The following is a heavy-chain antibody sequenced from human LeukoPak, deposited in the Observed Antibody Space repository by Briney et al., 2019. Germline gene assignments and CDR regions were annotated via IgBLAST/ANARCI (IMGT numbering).Heavy chain of an antibody. CDR1: GFTFSSYA. V-gene: IGHV3-30-3*01. D-gene: IGHD6-6*01. CDR2: ISYDGSNK. J-gene: IGHJ1*01. CDR3: TGGSSSPRVAEYFQH. Sequence: PGGSLRLSCAASGFTFSSYAMHWVRQAPGKGLEWVAVISYDGSNKYYADAVKGRFTISRDNSKNTLYLQMNSLRAEDTAVYYCTGGSSSPRVAEYFQHWGQGTLVTVSS.